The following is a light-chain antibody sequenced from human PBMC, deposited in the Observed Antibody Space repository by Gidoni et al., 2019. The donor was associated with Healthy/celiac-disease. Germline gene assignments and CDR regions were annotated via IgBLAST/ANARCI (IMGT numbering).Light chain of an antibody. J-gene: IGLJ2*01. CDR2: GKN. CDR3: NSRDSSGNHNVV. Sequence: SSELTQDPAVSVALGQTVRITCQVDSLRSYYASWYQQKPGQAPVLVIYGKNNRPSGIPDRFSGSSSGNTASLTITGAQAEDEADYYCNSRDSSGNHNVVFGGGTKLTVL. V-gene: IGLV3-19*01. CDR1: SLRSYY.